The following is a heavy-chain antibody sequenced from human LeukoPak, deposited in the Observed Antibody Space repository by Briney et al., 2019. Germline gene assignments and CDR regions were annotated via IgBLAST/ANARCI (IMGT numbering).Heavy chain of an antibody. CDR2: ISGGGGST. J-gene: IGHJ4*02. CDR1: GFTFSSYA. D-gene: IGHD6-6*01. CDR3: AKRGSSSLDY. Sequence: PGGSLRLSCAASGFTFSSYAMSWVRQAPGKGLGWVSAISGGGGSTYYADSVKGRFTISRDNSKNTLYLQMSSLRAEDTAVYYCAKRGSSSLDYWGQGTLVTVSS. V-gene: IGHV3-23*01.